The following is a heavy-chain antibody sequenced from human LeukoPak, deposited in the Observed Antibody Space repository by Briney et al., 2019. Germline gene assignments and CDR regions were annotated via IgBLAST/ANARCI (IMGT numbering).Heavy chain of an antibody. Sequence: GGSLRLSCAASGFSFSSVSMNWVRQAPGKGLEWVSSITSGGSFINYADSVKGRFTISRDNAENSLYLQMNSLRAEDTAVYYCASDSRVYSYGARNFDLWGRGTLVTVSS. V-gene: IGHV3-21*01. CDR1: GFSFSSVS. J-gene: IGHJ2*01. CDR3: ASDSRVYSYGARNFDL. D-gene: IGHD5-18*01. CDR2: ITSGGSFI.